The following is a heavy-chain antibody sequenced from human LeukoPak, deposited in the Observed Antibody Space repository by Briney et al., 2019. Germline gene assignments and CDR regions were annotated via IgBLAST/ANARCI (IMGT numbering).Heavy chain of an antibody. J-gene: IGHJ5*02. CDR1: GGSISTYY. CDR3: ARYSYDILTGYPKGWFDP. CDR2: IYYTGST. Sequence: SETLSLTCTVSGGSISTYYWSWIRQPPGKGLEWIGYIYYTGSTSYNPSLKSRVTMSLDASKNQFSLELNSVTPADTAVYYCARYSYDILTGYPKGWFDPWGQGTLVTVSS. D-gene: IGHD3-9*01. V-gene: IGHV4-59*01.